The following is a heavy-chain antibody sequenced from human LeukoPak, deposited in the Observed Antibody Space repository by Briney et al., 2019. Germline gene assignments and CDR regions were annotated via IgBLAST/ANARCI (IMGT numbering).Heavy chain of an antibody. CDR3: ARGSPLRYFDWPTGGMDV. Sequence: SVKVSCKASGGTFSSYAISWVRQAPGQGLEWMGGIIPIFGTANYAQKFQGRVTITADKSTSTAYMELSSLRSEDTAVYYCARGSPLRYFDWPTGGMDVWGQGTTVTVSS. CDR2: IIPIFGTA. CDR1: GGTFSSYA. D-gene: IGHD3-9*01. J-gene: IGHJ6*02. V-gene: IGHV1-69*06.